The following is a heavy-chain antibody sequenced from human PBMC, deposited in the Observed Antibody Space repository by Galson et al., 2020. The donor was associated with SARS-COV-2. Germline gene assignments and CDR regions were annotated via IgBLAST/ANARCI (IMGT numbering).Heavy chain of an antibody. Sequence: GGSLRLSCAASGFTFSSYAMSWFRQAPGKGLDWVSTIGGSGCSTYYADSVKGRFTISRDNAKNTLYLQMSSLIAGDAAVYYCAKDQVAPDFWSADYAGVVDYWGLGTRVTVSS. CDR1: GFTFSSYA. D-gene: IGHD3-3*01. CDR2: IGGSGCST. V-gene: IGHV3-23*01. CDR3: AKDQVAPDFWSADYAGVVDY. J-gene: IGHJ4*01.